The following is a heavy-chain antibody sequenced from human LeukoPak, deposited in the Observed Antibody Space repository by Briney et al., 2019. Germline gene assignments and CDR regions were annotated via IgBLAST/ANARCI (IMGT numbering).Heavy chain of an antibody. J-gene: IGHJ4*02. D-gene: IGHD2-15*01. Sequence: GASVKVSCKSSGYTFTSYDINRVRQATGQGLEWMGWMNPNSGNTGYAQKFQGRVTMTRNTSISTAYMELSSLRSEDTAVYYCARVLKTGPAFDYWGQGTLVTVSS. CDR3: ARVLKTGPAFDY. CDR2: MNPNSGNT. V-gene: IGHV1-8*01. CDR1: GYTFTSYD.